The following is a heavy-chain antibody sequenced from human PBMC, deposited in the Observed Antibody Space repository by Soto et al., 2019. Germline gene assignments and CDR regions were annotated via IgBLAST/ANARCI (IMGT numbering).Heavy chain of an antibody. J-gene: IGHJ4*02. CDR2: IKSKTDGGTT. CDR1: GFTFSNAW. D-gene: IGHD3-10*01. Sequence: GGSLRLSCAASGFTFSNAWMNWVRQAPGKGLEWVGRIKSKTDGGTTDYAAPVKGRFTISRDDSKNTLYLQMNSLKTEDTAVYYCTTEGEAGWFGELYPRSDYWGQGTLVTVSS. V-gene: IGHV3-15*07. CDR3: TTEGEAGWFGELYPRSDY.